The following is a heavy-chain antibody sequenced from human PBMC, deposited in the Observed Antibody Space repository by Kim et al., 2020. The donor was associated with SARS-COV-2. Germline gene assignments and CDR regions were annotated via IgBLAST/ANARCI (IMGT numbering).Heavy chain of an antibody. CDR2: IYYSGST. D-gene: IGHD2-2*01. V-gene: IGHV4-31*03. Sequence: SETLSLTCTVSGGSISSGGYYWSWIRQHPGKGLEWIGYIYYSGSTYYNPSLKSRVTISVDTSKNQFSLKLSSVTAADTAVYYCARRYCSSTSCLIDYWGQGTLVTVSS. CDR3: ARRYCSSTSCLIDY. J-gene: IGHJ4*02. CDR1: GGSISSGGYY.